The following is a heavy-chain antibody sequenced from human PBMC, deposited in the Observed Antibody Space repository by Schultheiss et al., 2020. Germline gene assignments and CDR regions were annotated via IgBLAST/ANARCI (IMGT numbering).Heavy chain of an antibody. Sequence: GGSLRLSCAASGFTFSSYAMSWVRQAPGKGLEWVAVISYDGSNKYYADSVKGRFTISRDNSKNTLYLQMNSLRAEDTGIYYCARSIVEVIAIRYYFYYAMDVWGQGTTVTVSS. D-gene: IGHD2-21*01. J-gene: IGHJ6*02. CDR3: ARSIVEVIAIRYYFYYAMDV. V-gene: IGHV3-30*04. CDR1: GFTFSSYA. CDR2: ISYDGSNK.